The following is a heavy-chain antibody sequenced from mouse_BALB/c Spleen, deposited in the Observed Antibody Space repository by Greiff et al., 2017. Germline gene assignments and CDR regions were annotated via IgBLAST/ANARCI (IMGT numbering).Heavy chain of an antibody. J-gene: IGHJ2*01. CDR2: ISTYYGDA. CDR1: GYTFTDYA. Sequence: LVRPGVSVKISCKGSGYTFTDYAMHWVKQSHAKSLEWIGVISTYYGDASYNQKFKGKATMTVDKSSSTAYMELARLTSEDSAIYYCARRTGTDYFDYWGQGTTLTVSS. D-gene: IGHD4-1*01. V-gene: IGHV1S137*01. CDR3: ARRTGTDYFDY.